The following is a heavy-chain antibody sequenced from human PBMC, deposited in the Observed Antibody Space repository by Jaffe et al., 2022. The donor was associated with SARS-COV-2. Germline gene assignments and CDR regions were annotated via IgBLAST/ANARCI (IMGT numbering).Heavy chain of an antibody. CDR3: ARGRGYCSGGSCYPWFDP. V-gene: IGHV4-34*01. J-gene: IGHJ5*02. D-gene: IGHD2-15*01. CDR2: INHSGST. CDR1: GGSFSGYY. Sequence: QVQLQQWGAGLLKPSETLSLTCAVYGGSFSGYYWSWIRQPPGKGLEWIGEINHSGSTNYNPSLKSRVTISVDTSKNQFSLKLSSVTAADTAVYYCARGRGYCSGGSCYPWFDPWGQGTLVTVSS.